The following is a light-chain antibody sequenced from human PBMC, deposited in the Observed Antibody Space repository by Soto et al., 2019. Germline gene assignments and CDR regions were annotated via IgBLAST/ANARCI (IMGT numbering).Light chain of an antibody. CDR3: QQRRDWPLT. CDR2: DAS. J-gene: IGKJ4*01. Sequence: EIVLTQSPVTLSLSPGERATLSCRASQTVSSYLAWYQQKPGQAPRLLIYDASNRATGIPARFSGSGSGTDFTLTITSLEPEDFAVYYCQQRRDWPLTFGGGTTVE. V-gene: IGKV3-11*01. CDR1: QTVSSY.